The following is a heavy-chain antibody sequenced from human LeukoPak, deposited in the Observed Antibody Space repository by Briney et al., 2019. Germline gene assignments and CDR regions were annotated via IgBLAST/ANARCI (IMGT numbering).Heavy chain of an antibody. CDR3: ARVGDYALKD. V-gene: IGHV4-39*07. Sequence: SETLSLTCIVSGGSISSSIYYWAWVRQPPGKGLEWIGTVFYNGATQYSPSLRSRVTMSVDTSKNQFSLKLSSVTAADTAVYYCARVGDYALKDWGQGTLVTVSS. CDR2: VFYNGAT. D-gene: IGHD3-16*01. J-gene: IGHJ4*02. CDR1: GGSISSSIYY.